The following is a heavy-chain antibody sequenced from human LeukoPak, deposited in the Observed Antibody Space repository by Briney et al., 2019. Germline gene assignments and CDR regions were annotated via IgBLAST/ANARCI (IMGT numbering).Heavy chain of an antibody. CDR2: ITSSSSYI. CDR3: VRVAWELLRGDAFDI. V-gene: IGHV3-21*01. D-gene: IGHD1-26*01. Sequence: GGSLRLSCAASGFTFSSYSMNWVRQAPGKGLEWVSSITSSSSYIYYADSVKGRFTIPRHNAKNSLYLQLNSLRAEDTAVYYCVRVAWELLRGDAFDIWGQGTMVTVSS. CDR1: GFTFSSYS. J-gene: IGHJ3*02.